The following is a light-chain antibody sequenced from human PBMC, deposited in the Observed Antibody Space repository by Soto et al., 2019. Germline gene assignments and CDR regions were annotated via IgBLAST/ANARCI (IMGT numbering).Light chain of an antibody. CDR3: QQYGSSLYS. CDR1: QSVSSSY. Sequence: EIVLTQSPGTLSLSPGERATLSCRASQSVSSSYLSWYQQKPGQAPRLLIYGASSRATGIPDRFSGSTSGTDFILTISRLEPEDFSVYYCQQYGSSLYSFGQGTKLEIK. J-gene: IGKJ2*01. CDR2: GAS. V-gene: IGKV3-20*01.